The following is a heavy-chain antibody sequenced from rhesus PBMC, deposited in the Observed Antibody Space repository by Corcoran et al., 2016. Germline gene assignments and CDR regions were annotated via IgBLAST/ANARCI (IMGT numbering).Heavy chain of an antibody. Sequence: QVQLQESGPGLVQSSETLSLTCAVSVASISSYWWTWIRQPPGKGLEWIGEINGNSGSTDYNPSLKSRVTISKDASKNQFSLKLNSVTAADTAVYYCVSEFVYWGQGVLVTVSS. J-gene: IGHJ4*01. CDR3: VSEFVY. CDR2: INGNSGST. CDR1: VASISSYW. V-gene: IGHV4-80*01.